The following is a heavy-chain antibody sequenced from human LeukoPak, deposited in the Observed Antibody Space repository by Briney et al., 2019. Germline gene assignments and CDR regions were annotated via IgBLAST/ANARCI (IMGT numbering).Heavy chain of an antibody. CDR2: IYPRDGST. CDR3: ARDQEAFDY. J-gene: IGHJ4*02. CDR1: GYSFTSNY. Sequence: GASVKVSCKASGYSFTSNYIHWVRQAPGQGLELMGMIYPRDGSTSYAQKFQGRVTVMRDTSTSTVNMEMSGLRSEDTAVYYCARDQEAFDYWGQGTLVTVSS. V-gene: IGHV1-46*01.